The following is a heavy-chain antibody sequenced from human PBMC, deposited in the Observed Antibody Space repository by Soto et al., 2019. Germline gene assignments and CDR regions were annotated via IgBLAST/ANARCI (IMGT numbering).Heavy chain of an antibody. J-gene: IGHJ6*03. CDR2: INTYKGNTNT. Sequence: ASVKVSCKASGYTFTSYGISWVRQAPGQGLEWMGWINTYKGNTNTNYAQKLKGRVTINTDTSTTTAYMELRSPRTDDTDEYNCASEWPLIYSTSSATLYYYYYYMDVWGKGTTVTVSS. D-gene: IGHD6-6*01. CDR1: GYTFTSYG. V-gene: IGHV1-18*01. CDR3: ASEWPLIYSTSSATLYYYYYYMDV.